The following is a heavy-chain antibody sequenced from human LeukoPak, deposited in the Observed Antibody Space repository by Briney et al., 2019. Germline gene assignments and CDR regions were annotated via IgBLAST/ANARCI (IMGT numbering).Heavy chain of an antibody. Sequence: ASVKVSCKASAYTFTCYYMHWVRQAPGQGLEWMGWINPNSGGTNYAQKFWGRVTMTRDTSISTAYMELSRLRSDDTAVYYCARSEFSWYQLLCGYWCQGNLVTVSS. CDR3: ARSEFSWYQLLCGY. V-gene: IGHV1-2*02. D-gene: IGHD2-2*01. CDR2: INPNSGGT. CDR1: AYTFTCYY. J-gene: IGHJ4*02.